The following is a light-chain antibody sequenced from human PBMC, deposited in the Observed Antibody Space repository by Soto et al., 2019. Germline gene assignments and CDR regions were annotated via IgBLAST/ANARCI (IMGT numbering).Light chain of an antibody. Sequence: ETVLTQSPGTLSLSPGERATLSCRASQTIRSNYLAWYRQTPGQAPRLLIYGASNRATGIADRFSGSGSGTDFTRLLSRLEPEDFSLYYCQQYGSSPWTCGQGTKVEIK. V-gene: IGKV3-20*01. CDR3: QQYGSSPWT. CDR1: QTIRSNY. CDR2: GAS. J-gene: IGKJ1*01.